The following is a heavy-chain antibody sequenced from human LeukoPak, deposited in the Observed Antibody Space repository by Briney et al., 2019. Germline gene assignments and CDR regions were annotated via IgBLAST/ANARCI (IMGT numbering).Heavy chain of an antibody. Sequence: PGGSLRLSCAASGFTFSSYAMSWVRQAPGKGLEWVSAISGSGGSTYCADSVKGRFTISRDNSKNTLYLQMNSLRAEDTAVYYCAKAPGYSSGWYHDWGQGTLVTVSS. CDR3: AKAPGYSSGWYHD. CDR2: ISGSGGST. J-gene: IGHJ4*02. D-gene: IGHD6-19*01. V-gene: IGHV3-23*01. CDR1: GFTFSSYA.